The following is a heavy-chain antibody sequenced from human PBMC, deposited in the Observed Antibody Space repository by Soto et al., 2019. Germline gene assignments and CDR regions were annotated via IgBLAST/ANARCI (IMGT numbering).Heavy chain of an antibody. J-gene: IGHJ6*03. D-gene: IGHD3-10*01. CDR3: ARVQLTMVRGVIRYYYYYMDV. CDR1: GGSFSGYY. CDR2: INHSGST. V-gene: IGHV4-34*01. Sequence: SETLSLTCAVYGGSFSGYYWSWIRQPPGKGLEWIGEINHSGSTNYNPSLTSRVTISVDTSKNQFSLKLRLVTAADTAVYYCARVQLTMVRGVIRYYYYYMDVWGKGTTVTVSS.